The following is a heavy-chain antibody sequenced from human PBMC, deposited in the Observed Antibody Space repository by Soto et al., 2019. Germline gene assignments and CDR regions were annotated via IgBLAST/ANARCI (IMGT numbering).Heavy chain of an antibody. CDR1: GFSFGTYT. V-gene: IGHV3-23*01. J-gene: IGHJ4*02. Sequence: PGGSLRLSCAVSGFSFGTYTVNCVRQAPGTGLEWVSGRSDSLGTTHYAYSVKGRFTISRDKSKNALYLQMNNLRAEDTAVYYCAKHLIGGRLQSPFDLWGQGTKVTVSS. CDR3: AKHLIGGRLQSPFDL. D-gene: IGHD3-9*01. CDR2: RSDSLGTT.